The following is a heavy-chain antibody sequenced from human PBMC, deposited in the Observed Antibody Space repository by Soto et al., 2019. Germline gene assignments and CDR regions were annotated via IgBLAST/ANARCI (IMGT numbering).Heavy chain of an antibody. V-gene: IGHV1-8*01. CDR2: LNPKSGNT. CDR3: ARGLAPYYFDY. Sequence: ASVKVSCKASGYTFTTYDFNWVRQAPGQGLEWMGWLNPKSGNTGSAQKFQGRVTMTRNSSISTAYMELSSLRSEDTAVYYCARGLAPYYFDYWGQGTLVTVSS. D-gene: IGHD6-13*01. J-gene: IGHJ4*02. CDR1: GYTFTTYD.